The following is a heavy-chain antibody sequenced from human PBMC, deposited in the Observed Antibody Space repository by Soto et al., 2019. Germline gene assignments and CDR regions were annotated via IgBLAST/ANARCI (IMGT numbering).Heavy chain of an antibody. J-gene: IGHJ5*02. Sequence: QVQLQESGAGLVKPSETLSLTCTVSGGSISSYYWSWIRQPPGKGLEWIGYISYNGNTNSNPSLRRRVTISIDTSQNQFSLTLISASAAGTAVYYSARTESGTYSCFDPWGQGTLVTVS. D-gene: IGHD1-26*01. CDR1: GGSISSYY. CDR2: ISYNGNT. V-gene: IGHV4-59*01. CDR3: ARTESGTYSCFDP.